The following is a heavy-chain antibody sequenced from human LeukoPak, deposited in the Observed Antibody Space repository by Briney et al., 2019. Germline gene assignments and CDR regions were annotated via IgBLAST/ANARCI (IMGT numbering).Heavy chain of an antibody. CDR2: IYSSGST. CDR1: GGSISGYY. J-gene: IGHJ3*02. D-gene: IGHD2-15*01. Sequence: SETLSLTCTVSGGSISGYYWSWIRQPPGKGLEWIGYIYSSGSTNYNPSLKSRVTISVDTSKKQLSLELCSVTAADTAVYYCARDVIGGVVAANDIWGQGTMVTVSS. V-gene: IGHV4-59*01. CDR3: ARDVIGGVVAANDI.